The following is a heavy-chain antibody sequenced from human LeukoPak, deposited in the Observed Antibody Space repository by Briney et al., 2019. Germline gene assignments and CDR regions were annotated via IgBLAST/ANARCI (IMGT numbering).Heavy chain of an antibody. CDR3: AREVANYYGSGSYYGETDY. CDR2: INWNGGST. J-gene: IGHJ4*02. V-gene: IGHV3-20*04. D-gene: IGHD3-10*01. CDR1: GFTFDDYG. Sequence: GGSLRLSCAASGFTFDDYGMSWVRQAPGKGLEWVPGINWNGGSTGYADSVKGRFTISRDNAKNSLYLQMNSLRAEDTALYYCAREVANYYGSGSYYGETDYWGQGTLVTVSS.